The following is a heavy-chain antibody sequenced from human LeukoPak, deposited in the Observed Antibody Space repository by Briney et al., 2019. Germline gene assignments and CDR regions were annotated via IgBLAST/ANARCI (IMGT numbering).Heavy chain of an antibody. CDR2: MYPNSGNT. CDR3: ARTSAAAVTLLY. J-gene: IGHJ4*02. CDR1: GYTFTTYE. Sequence: GGSVTVSCKASGYTFTTYEINWVRQAAGQGVEGMGWMYPNSGNTGYAQKFQGRVTMTRNTSISTAYMELSSLRSEDTAVYYCARTSAAAVTLLYWGQGTLVTVSS. D-gene: IGHD6-13*01. V-gene: IGHV1-8*01.